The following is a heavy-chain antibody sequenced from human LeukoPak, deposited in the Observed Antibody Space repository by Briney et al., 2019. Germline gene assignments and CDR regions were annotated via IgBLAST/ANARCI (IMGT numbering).Heavy chain of an antibody. CDR3: ARSSYYDILTGPTPYGMDV. Sequence: GGSLRLSCAASGFTASSNYMSWVRQAPGKGLEWVSVIYSGGSTYYADSVKGRFTISRDNSKNTLYLQMNSLRAEDTAVYYCARSSYYDILTGPTPYGMDVWGQGTTVTVSS. CDR2: IYSGGST. J-gene: IGHJ6*02. V-gene: IGHV3-66*01. D-gene: IGHD3-9*01. CDR1: GFTASSNY.